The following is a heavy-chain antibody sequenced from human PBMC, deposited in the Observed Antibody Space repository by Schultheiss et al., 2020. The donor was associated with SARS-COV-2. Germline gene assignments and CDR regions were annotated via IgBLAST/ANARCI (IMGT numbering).Heavy chain of an antibody. D-gene: IGHD5-18*01. CDR3: ASEIQLWLL. J-gene: IGHJ4*02. CDR1: GYTFTGYY. Sequence: ASVKVSCKASGYTFTGYYMHWVRQAPGQGLEWMGWINPTGGSTTYSQRFQGRVTVTRDTSTSTVYMELSSLRCEDTAVYYCASEIQLWLLWGQGTLVTVSS. CDR2: INPTGGST. V-gene: IGHV1-46*01.